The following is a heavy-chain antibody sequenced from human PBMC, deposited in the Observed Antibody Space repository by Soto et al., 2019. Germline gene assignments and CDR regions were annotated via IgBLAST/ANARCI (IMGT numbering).Heavy chain of an antibody. CDR1: GGSFSGYY. Sequence: SETLSLTCAVYGGSFSGYYWSWIRQPPGKGLEWIGEINHSGSTNYNPSLKSRVTISVDTSNNQFSLKLSSVTGADTAVYYCARGPAYYYGSETFGWFDPWGQGTLVTVSS. V-gene: IGHV4-34*01. CDR3: ARGPAYYYGSETFGWFDP. CDR2: INHSGST. J-gene: IGHJ5*02. D-gene: IGHD3-10*01.